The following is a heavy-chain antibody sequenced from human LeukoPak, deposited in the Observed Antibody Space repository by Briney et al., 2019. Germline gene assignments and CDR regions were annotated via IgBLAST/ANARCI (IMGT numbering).Heavy chain of an antibody. V-gene: IGHV4-59*08. J-gene: IGHJ4*02. D-gene: IGHD6-19*01. CDR2: IYYTGKN. Sequence: NPSETLSLTCAVSGGSINSHYWGWIRQPPGKGLQWIGDIYYTGKNNYNPSLKSRVTISLDTSKDHLSLNLTSVVAADTAIYYCVRRDTGWNYFDYWGQGILVTVSS. CDR3: VRRDTGWNYFDY. CDR1: GGSINSHY.